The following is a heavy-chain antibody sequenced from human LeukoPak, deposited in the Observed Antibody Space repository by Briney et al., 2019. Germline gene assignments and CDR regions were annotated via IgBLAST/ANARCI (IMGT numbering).Heavy chain of an antibody. CDR2: ISYDGSNQ. V-gene: IGHV3-30*04. D-gene: IGHD3-9*01. CDR3: ARELTGYWQQY. CDR1: GFTFSNFA. Sequence: GRSLRLSCAASGFTFSNFAMHWVRQAPGKGLEWVAIISYDGSNQYYADSVKGRFTISRDSSQNTLYLQMNSLRAEDTAVYYCARELTGYWQQYWGQGTLVIVSS. J-gene: IGHJ4*02.